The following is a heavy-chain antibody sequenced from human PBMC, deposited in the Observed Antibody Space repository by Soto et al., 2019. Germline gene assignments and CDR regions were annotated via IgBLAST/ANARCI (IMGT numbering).Heavy chain of an antibody. CDR3: ASHSEGWLQLLGIVY. CDR2: ISSSSSYI. Sequence: GGSLRLSCAASGFTFSSYSMNWVRQAPGKGLEWVSSISSSSSYIYYADSVKGRFTISRDNAKNSLYLQMNSLRAEDTAVYYCASHSEGWLQLLGIVYWGQGTLVTVSS. D-gene: IGHD1-1*01. V-gene: IGHV3-21*01. J-gene: IGHJ4*02. CDR1: GFTFSSYS.